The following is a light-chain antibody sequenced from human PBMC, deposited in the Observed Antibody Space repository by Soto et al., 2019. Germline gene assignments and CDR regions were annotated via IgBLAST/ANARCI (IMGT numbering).Light chain of an antibody. J-gene: IGLJ1*01. CDR3: SSYTSSSTDV. Sequence: QSALTQPASVSGSPGQSITISCTGTSSDVGGYNYVSWYQQHPGKAPKLMVYDVSNRPSGVSNRFSGSKSGNTASLTISGRQAEDEADYCCSSYTSSSTDVFGAGTKLTVL. CDR2: DVS. V-gene: IGLV2-14*01. CDR1: SSDVGGYNY.